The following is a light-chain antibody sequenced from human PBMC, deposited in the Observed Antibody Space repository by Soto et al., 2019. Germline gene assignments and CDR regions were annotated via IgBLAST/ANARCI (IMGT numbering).Light chain of an antibody. CDR3: SSYTGSSTLYV. CDR1: SSDVGGYNY. Sequence: QSALTQPASVSGSPGQSITISCTGTSSDVGGYNYVCWYQQHPGKAPKLTIYEVSNRPSGVSTRFSGSKSGNTASLTISGLQAEDEAEYYCSSYTGSSTLYVFGTGTKLTVL. CDR2: EVS. J-gene: IGLJ1*01. V-gene: IGLV2-14*01.